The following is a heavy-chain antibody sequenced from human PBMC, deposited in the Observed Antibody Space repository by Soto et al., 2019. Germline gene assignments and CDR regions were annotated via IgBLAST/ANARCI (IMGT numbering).Heavy chain of an antibody. V-gene: IGHV4-4*07. D-gene: IGHD7-27*01. J-gene: IGHJ5*02. CDR2: FYTSGNT. CDR3: ASDSTGWFDP. Sequence: SETLSLTCTVSGGSVSSCYWSWIRQPAGKGLEWIGCFYTSGNTNYNPSLKSRVTMSSDTSKNQFSLKLSSVTAADTAVYFCASDSTGWFDPWGQGTLVTVSS. CDR1: GGSVSSCY.